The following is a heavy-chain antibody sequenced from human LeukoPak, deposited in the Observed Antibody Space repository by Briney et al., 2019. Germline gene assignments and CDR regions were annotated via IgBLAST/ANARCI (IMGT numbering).Heavy chain of an antibody. D-gene: IGHD3-22*01. CDR1: GGTFSTYA. CDR2: IIPILGIA. V-gene: IGHV1-69*04. J-gene: IGHJ4*02. Sequence: SVKVSCKASGGTFSTYAISWVRQAPGQGLEWMGRIIPILGIANYAQKFQGGVTITADKSTSTAYMELSSLRSEDTAVYYCAREHDSSGYRGRGYFDYWGQGTLVTVSS. CDR3: AREHDSSGYRGRGYFDY.